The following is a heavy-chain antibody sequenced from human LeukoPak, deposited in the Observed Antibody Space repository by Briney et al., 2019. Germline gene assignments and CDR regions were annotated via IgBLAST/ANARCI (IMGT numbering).Heavy chain of an antibody. CDR1: SGSISSTTYY. J-gene: IGHJ3*01. D-gene: IGHD1-7*01. CDR3: AVGPNTAGNYRFFDL. V-gene: IGHV4-39*07. CDR2: IYYNGDT. Sequence: NPSETLSLTCTVSSGSISSTTYYWAWIRQPPGKGLEWIGSIYYNGDTYYNPSLKSRVIISADTSKNQFSLKLTSVTAADTAAYYFAVGPNTAGNYRFFDLCGEGTKDTVS.